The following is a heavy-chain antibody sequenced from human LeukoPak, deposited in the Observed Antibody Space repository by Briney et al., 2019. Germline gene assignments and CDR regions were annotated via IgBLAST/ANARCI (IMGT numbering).Heavy chain of an antibody. CDR3: ASGRLVGAPDY. CDR2: ISSSSSTI. J-gene: IGHJ4*02. D-gene: IGHD1-26*01. Sequence: GGSLRLSCAASGFTFSSYSMNWVRQAPGKGLEWVSYISSSSSTIYYADSVKGRFTISRDNAKNSLYLQMNSLRAEDTAVYYCASGRLVGAPDYWGQGTLVTVSS. V-gene: IGHV3-48*01. CDR1: GFTFSSYS.